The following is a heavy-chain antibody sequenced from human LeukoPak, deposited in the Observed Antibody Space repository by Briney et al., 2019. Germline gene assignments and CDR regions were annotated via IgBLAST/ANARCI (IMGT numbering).Heavy chain of an antibody. D-gene: IGHD6-19*01. CDR3: ARDVGSGWFDY. CDR2: MKEEGIEK. J-gene: IGHJ4*02. CDR1: GFTFSRYW. V-gene: IGHV3-7*01. Sequence: GGSLRLSCAVSGFTFSRYWMSWVRQARGKGLEWVANMKEEGIEKNYVDSVKGRFTISRDNAQNSVYLQMNSLRAEDTAMYYCARDVGSGWFDYWGQGTLVTVSS.